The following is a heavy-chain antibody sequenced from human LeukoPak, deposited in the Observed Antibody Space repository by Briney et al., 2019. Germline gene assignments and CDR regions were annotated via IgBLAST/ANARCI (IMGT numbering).Heavy chain of an antibody. V-gene: IGHV3-30*04. CDR1: GFTVSSYA. D-gene: IGHD5-18*01. J-gene: IGHJ4*02. Sequence: GRSLGLSCAASGFTVSSYAMHWVRQAPGKGLEWVAVISYDESNQYYADSVKGRFTISRDNSKNTLSLQMNSLRVEDTAVYYCARYSYGHFDYWGQGTLVTVSS. CDR2: ISYDESNQ. CDR3: ARYSYGHFDY.